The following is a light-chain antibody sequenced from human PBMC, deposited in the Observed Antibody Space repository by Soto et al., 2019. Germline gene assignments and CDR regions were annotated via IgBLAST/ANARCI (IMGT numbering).Light chain of an antibody. J-gene: IGLJ2*01. CDR3: SSYAGSNNVV. CDR2: EVS. Sequence: QSALTQPPSASGSPGQSVTISCTGTSSDVGGYNYVSWYQQHPGKAPKLIIYEVSKRPSGVPDRFSGSKSGNTASLTVSGLQAGDEADYYCSSYAGSNNVVFGGGTKLTVL. V-gene: IGLV2-8*01. CDR1: SSDVGGYNY.